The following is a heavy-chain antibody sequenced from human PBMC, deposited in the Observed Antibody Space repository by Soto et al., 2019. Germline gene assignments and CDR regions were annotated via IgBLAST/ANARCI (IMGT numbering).Heavy chain of an antibody. CDR3: ARGSGYCSSTSCYEFETLDYMDV. CDR1: GFTFSSYW. J-gene: IGHJ6*03. D-gene: IGHD2-2*03. CDR2: IKQDGSEK. V-gene: IGHV3-7*01. Sequence: GGSLRLSCAASGFTFSSYWMSWVRQAPGKGLEWVANIKQDGSEKYYVDSVKGRFTISRDNAKNSLYLQMNSLRAEDTAVYYCARGSGYCSSTSCYEFETLDYMDVWGKGTTVTVSS.